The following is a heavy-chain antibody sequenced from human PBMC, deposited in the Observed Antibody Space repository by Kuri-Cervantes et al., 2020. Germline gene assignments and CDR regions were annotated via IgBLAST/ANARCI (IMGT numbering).Heavy chain of an antibody. V-gene: IGHV3-48*01. Sequence: GGSLRLSCVASGFTFSSYAMSWVSQAPGRGLEWVAYISNSSSTINYADSVKGRFTISRDNSKNTLYLQMNSLRAEDTAVYYCARASYLGIAAAGEFDFWGQGTLVTVSS. CDR3: ARASYLGIAAAGEFDF. CDR2: ISNSSSTI. J-gene: IGHJ4*02. CDR1: GFTFSSYA. D-gene: IGHD6-13*01.